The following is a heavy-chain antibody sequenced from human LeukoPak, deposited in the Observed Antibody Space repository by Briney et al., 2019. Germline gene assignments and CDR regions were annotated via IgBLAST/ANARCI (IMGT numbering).Heavy chain of an antibody. V-gene: IGHV3-21*01. D-gene: IGHD2-21*02. CDR1: GFTFSSYS. J-gene: IGHJ4*02. Sequence: AGGSLRLSCAASGFTFSSYSMNWVRQAPGKGLEWVSSISSSGSYIYYADSVKGRFTISRDNAKNSLYLQMNSLRAEDTAVYYCARDLRLAYCGGDCYSSVFDYWGQGTLVTVSS. CDR2: ISSSGSYI. CDR3: ARDLRLAYCGGDCYSSVFDY.